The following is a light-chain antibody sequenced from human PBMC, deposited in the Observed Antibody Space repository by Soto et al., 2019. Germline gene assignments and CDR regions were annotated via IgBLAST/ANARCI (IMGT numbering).Light chain of an antibody. V-gene: IGKV3-20*01. CDR1: QGVDTTF. CDR3: QQYMSSVT. Sequence: PGQRATLSCRASQGVDTTFFAWYQKKPGQAPRLLIYGASKRATGIPDRFSGSGSGTDFTLIISRLEPEDVAVYYCQQYMSSVTFGQGTKVEIK. CDR2: GAS. J-gene: IGKJ1*01.